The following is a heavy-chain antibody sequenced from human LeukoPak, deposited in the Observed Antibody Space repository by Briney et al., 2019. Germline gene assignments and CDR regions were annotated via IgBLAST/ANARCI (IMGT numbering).Heavy chain of an antibody. Sequence: ASVKVSCKVSGYTLTELSMHWVRQAPGKGLEWMGGFDPEDGETIYAQKFQGRVTMTEDTSTDTAYMELSSLRSEDTAVYYCATGTPRITIFGVADNWFDPWGQGTLVTVSS. CDR2: FDPEDGET. CDR3: ATGTPRITIFGVADNWFDP. CDR1: GYTLTELS. V-gene: IGHV1-24*01. D-gene: IGHD3-3*01. J-gene: IGHJ5*02.